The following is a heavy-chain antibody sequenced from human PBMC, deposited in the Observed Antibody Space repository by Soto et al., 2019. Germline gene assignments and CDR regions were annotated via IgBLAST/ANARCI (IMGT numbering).Heavy chain of an antibody. CDR1: GFTFDEDA. Sequence: EVQLVESGGGLVQPGRSLRLSCAASGFTFDEDAMHWVRQAPGKGLEWGSGISWNSVSIGYSDSVKGRFTISRDNAKKSLYLHMNSLRADDTALYYCAKYYDTLTGPPDDAFDIWCQGTMVTVSS. CDR2: ISWNSVSI. D-gene: IGHD3-9*01. V-gene: IGHV3-9*01. J-gene: IGHJ3*02. CDR3: AKYYDTLTGPPDDAFDI.